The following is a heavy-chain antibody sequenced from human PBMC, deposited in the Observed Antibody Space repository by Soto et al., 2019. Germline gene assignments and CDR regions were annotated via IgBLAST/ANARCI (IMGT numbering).Heavy chain of an antibody. CDR2: ISAYNANI. V-gene: IGHV1-18*01. J-gene: IGHJ4*02. CDR3: ARDRLGATGDY. Sequence: ASVKVSCKASGYTFTSYGISWVRQTPGQGLEWMGWISAYNANINYAQKLQGRATMTTDTSTNTAYMELRSLRSDDTAVYFCARDRLGATGDYWGQGTLVTVSS. CDR1: GYTFTSYG. D-gene: IGHD1-26*01.